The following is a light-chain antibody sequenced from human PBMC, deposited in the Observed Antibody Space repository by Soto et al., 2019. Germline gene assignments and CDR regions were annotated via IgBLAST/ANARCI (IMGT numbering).Light chain of an antibody. CDR1: QSVLYSSNNKNY. J-gene: IGKJ1*01. V-gene: IGKV4-1*01. CDR3: QQYYTTPWT. Sequence: DIVMTQCPDSLAVSLGERATINCKSSQSVLYSSNNKNYLTGYQQKPGQPPRLLIYWASTRESGVPDRFSGSGSGTDFTLTIGSLQAEDVGVYYGQQYYTTPWTFGQGTKVEIK. CDR2: WAS.